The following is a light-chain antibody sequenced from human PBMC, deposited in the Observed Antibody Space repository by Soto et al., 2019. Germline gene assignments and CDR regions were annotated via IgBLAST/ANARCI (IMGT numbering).Light chain of an antibody. CDR3: QQRSNWPPIT. CDR1: QSVKCF. J-gene: IGKJ5*01. CDR2: DAS. V-gene: IGKV3-11*01. Sequence: VFTLSLATLSLSPSELATLSCRASQSVKCFLVWYQQRPGQHPSLLIHDASHRAAGIPARFSGSGFGTDFTLTISSLEPEDAAVYYCQQRSNWPPITFGGGTRLEIK.